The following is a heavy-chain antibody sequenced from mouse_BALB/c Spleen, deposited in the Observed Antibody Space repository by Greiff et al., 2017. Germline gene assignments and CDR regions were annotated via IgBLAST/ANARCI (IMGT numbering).Heavy chain of an antibody. Sequence: EVKVVESGGGLVQPGGSLKLSCAASGFTFSSYGMSWVRQTPDKRLELVATINSNGGSTYYPDSVKGRFTISRDNAKNTLYLQMSSLKSEDTAMYYCARDPIYYGNYFDYWGQGTTLTVSS. CDR2: INSNGGST. J-gene: IGHJ2*01. D-gene: IGHD2-1*01. CDR3: ARDPIYYGNYFDY. V-gene: IGHV5-6-3*01. CDR1: GFTFSSYG.